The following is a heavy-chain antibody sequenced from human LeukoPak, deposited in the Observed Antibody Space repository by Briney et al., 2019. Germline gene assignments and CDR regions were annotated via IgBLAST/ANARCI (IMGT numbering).Heavy chain of an antibody. CDR3: ARQDFYYDYMDV. D-gene: IGHD3-3*01. CDR1: GGSTSHYS. V-gene: IGHV4-59*08. CDR2: IFYSGST. Sequence: SETLSLTCTVPGGSTSHYSWSWIRQPPGKGLEWIGYIFYSGSTDYNSALKSRVTISLDPSKNQFSLKLTSVTAADTAVYYCARQDFYYDYMDVWGKGTTGTVSS. J-gene: IGHJ6*03.